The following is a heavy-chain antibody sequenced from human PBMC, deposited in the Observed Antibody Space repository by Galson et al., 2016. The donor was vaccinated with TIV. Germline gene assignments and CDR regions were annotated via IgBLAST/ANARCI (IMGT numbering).Heavy chain of an antibody. CDR3: SRPSHYYDLSSFYPLDF. CDR2: INTDGSTT. D-gene: IGHD3-22*01. CDR1: GFTFSTYW. Sequence: SLRLSCAASGFTFSTYWMHWVRQAPGKGLVWVSRINTDGSTTNYADSVKGRFTISRDNAKNTLYLQMNGLSAEDTAVYYCSRPSHYYDLSSFYPLDFWGQGTLVTVSS. V-gene: IGHV3-74*01. J-gene: IGHJ4*02.